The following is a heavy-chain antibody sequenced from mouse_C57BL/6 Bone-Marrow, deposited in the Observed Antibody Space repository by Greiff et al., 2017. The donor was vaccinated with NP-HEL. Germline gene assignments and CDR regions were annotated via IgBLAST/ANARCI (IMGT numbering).Heavy chain of an antibody. J-gene: IGHJ2*01. D-gene: IGHD2-4*01. CDR3: AREPYDYEGAYYFDY. V-gene: IGHV1-54*01. CDR1: GYAFTNYL. Sequence: VQLQQSGAELVRPGTSVKVSCKASGYAFTNYLIEWVKQRPGQGLEWIGVINPGSGGTNYNEKFKGKATLTADKSYSTAYMQRSSLTSEDSAVYFCAREPYDYEGAYYFDYWGQGTTLTVSS. CDR2: INPGSGGT.